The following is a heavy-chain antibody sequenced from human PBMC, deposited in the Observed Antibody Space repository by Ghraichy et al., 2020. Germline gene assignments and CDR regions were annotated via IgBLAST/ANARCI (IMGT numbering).Heavy chain of an antibody. J-gene: IGHJ4*02. CDR3: AKDLRYNTGWYPGPNFDY. CDR2: IRDSGGST. V-gene: IGHV3-23*01. CDR1: GFTFSSYA. D-gene: IGHD6-19*01. Sequence: GGSLRLSCAASGFTFSSYAMTWVRQAPGKGLEWVSTIRDSGGSTYYADSVKGRFTISRDNSQNTLFLQMNSLRAEDTAVYYCAKDLRYNTGWYPGPNFDYWGQGTLVTVSS.